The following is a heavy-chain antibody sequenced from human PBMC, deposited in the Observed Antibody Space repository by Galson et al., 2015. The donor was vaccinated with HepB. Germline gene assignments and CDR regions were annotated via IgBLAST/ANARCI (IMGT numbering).Heavy chain of an antibody. CDR2: ISSNGGST. V-gene: IGHV3-64*01. CDR3: ARAVPLGYYYGMDV. Sequence: SLRLSCAASGFTFGSYAMHWVRQAPGKGLEYVSAISSNGGSTYYANSVKGRFTISRDNSKNTLYLQMSSLRDEDTAVYYCARAVPLGYYYGMDVWGQGTTVTVSS. J-gene: IGHJ6*02. CDR1: GFTFGSYA. D-gene: IGHD1-1*01.